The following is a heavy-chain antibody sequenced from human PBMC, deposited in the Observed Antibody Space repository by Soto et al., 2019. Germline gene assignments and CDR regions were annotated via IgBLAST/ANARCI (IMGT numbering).Heavy chain of an antibody. CDR1: GGTFSSYA. J-gene: IGHJ4*02. CDR3: ARAPWYYDSSGYFDY. CDR2: IIPIFGTA. V-gene: IGHV1-69*13. D-gene: IGHD3-22*01. Sequence: SVKVSCKASGGTFSSYAISWVRQAPGQGLEWMGGIIPIFGTANYAQKFQGRVTITADESTSTAYMELSSLRSEDTAVYYCARAPWYYDSSGYFDYWGQGTLVTVSS.